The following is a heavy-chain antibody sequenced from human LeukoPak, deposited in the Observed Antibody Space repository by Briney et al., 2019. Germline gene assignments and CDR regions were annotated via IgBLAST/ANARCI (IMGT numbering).Heavy chain of an antibody. J-gene: IGHJ3*02. V-gene: IGHV3-20*04. CDR1: GFTFDDYG. Sequence: GGTLRLSCAASGFTFDDYGMSWVRQAPGKGLEWVSGINWNGGSTGYADSVKGRFTISRDNAKNSLYLQMNSLRAEDTALYYCARVLLSGDDSRRDDAFDIWGQGTMVTVSS. CDR3: ARVLLSGDDSRRDDAFDI. D-gene: IGHD3-22*01. CDR2: INWNGGST.